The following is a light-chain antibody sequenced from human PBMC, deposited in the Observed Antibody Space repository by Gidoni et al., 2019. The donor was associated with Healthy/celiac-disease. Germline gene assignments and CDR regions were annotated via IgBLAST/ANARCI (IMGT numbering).Light chain of an antibody. CDR2: WAS. Sequence: DIVMTQSPDSLAVSLGERATINCKSSQSVLYISNNKNYLAWYQQKPGQPPKLLLYWASTRESGVPDRFSGSGSGTDFTLTISSLQAEDVAVYYCQQYYSTPPWTFGQGTKVEIK. J-gene: IGKJ1*01. CDR1: QSVLYISNNKNY. CDR3: QQYYSTPPWT. V-gene: IGKV4-1*01.